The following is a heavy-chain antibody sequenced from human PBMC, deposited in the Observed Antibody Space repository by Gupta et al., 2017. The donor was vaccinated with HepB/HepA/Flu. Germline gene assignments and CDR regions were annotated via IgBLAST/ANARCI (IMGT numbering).Heavy chain of an antibody. CDR3: ARDCFAGATRSGGWFDP. CDR1: GYTFLGYY. V-gene: IGHV1-2*02. J-gene: IGHJ5*02. CDR2: INPNNGDT. D-gene: IGHD1-26*01. Sequence: QVQLVQSGAEVKKPGASVKVSCRASGYTFLGYYTYWVRQAPGQGPEWMGWINPNNGDTSFAQKFQGRVNITTDTSINTAYMELSRLTSDDTAVYYCARDCFAGATRSGGWFDPWGQGTLVTVSS.